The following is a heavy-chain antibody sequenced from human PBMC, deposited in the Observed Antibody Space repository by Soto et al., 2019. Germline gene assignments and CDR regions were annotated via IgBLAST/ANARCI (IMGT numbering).Heavy chain of an antibody. Sequence: PGGSLRLSCAASGFTFSSYSMNWVRQAPGKGLEWVSYISSSSSTIYYADSVKGRFTISRDNAKNSLYLQMNSLRAEDTAVYYCARVRSSYYDILNGYHALGAFDIWGQGTMVNVSS. CDR1: GFTFSSYS. D-gene: IGHD3-9*01. V-gene: IGHV3-48*01. J-gene: IGHJ3*02. CDR2: ISSSSSTI. CDR3: ARVRSSYYDILNGYHALGAFDI.